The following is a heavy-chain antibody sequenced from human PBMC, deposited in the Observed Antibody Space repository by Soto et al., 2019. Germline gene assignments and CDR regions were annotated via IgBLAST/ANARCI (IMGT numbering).Heavy chain of an antibody. CDR1: GYTFSDSY. J-gene: IGHJ5*02. CDR3: ARDAFASYAGFDP. D-gene: IGHD1-26*01. V-gene: IGHV1-2*02. Sequence: ASVKVSCKTSGYTFSDSYVHWVRRAPGQGLEWMGWINPDSGGAYYAQKFQGRVTMTRDTSSSTAYMELTNLRSDDTAVYYCARDAFASYAGFDPWGQGTLVTVS. CDR2: INPDSGGA.